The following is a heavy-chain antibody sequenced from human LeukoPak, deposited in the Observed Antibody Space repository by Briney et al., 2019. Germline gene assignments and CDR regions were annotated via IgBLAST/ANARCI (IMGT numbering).Heavy chain of an antibody. V-gene: IGHV4-39*01. J-gene: IGHJ4*02. D-gene: IGHD3-10*01. CDR2: IYHSGPT. Sequence: SETLSLTCSVSGDSISSTGRYCFWDWIRQPPGKGLEWIGTIYHSGPTYYTPALKSRVALSVDTSRNQFSLRLTSVTAAGTAVYYCARRLGVETYFDYWGQGILVTVSS. CDR3: ARRLGVETYFDY. CDR1: GDSISSTGRYCF.